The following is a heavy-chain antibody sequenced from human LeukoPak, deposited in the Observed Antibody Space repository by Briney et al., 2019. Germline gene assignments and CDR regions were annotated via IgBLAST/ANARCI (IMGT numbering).Heavy chain of an antibody. V-gene: IGHV1-69*01. CDR1: GGTFSSYA. CDR2: IIPIFGTA. CDR3: ARRQSYYYGSGVDY. D-gene: IGHD3-10*01. J-gene: IGHJ4*02. Sequence: GSSVKVSCKASGGTFSSYAISWVRQAPGQGLEWMGGIIPIFGTANYAQKLQGRVTITADESTSTAYMELSSLRSEDTAVYYCARRQSYYYGSGVDYWGQGTLVTVSS.